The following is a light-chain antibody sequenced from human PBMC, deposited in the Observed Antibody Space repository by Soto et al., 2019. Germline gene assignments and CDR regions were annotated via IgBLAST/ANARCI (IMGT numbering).Light chain of an antibody. CDR1: QSVSDY. CDR2: DAS. V-gene: IGKV3-11*01. CDR3: QQRVNWPPT. J-gene: IGKJ4*01. Sequence: EVVLTQSPASLSLSPGDRATLSCRADQSVSDYLAWYQQKPGQPPRLLFFDASNRASGVPRRFSAGRSGTDFTLIISGLQPEDFAIYYCQQRVNWPPTFGGGTKVDIK.